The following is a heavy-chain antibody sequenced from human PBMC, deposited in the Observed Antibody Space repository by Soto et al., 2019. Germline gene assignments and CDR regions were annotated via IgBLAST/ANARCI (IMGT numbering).Heavy chain of an antibody. CDR2: INHSGST. V-gene: IGHV4-34*01. CDR3: ARVHRGGTIFGVVRDYYYYGMDV. CDR1: GGSFSGYY. Sequence: PSETLSLTCAVYGGSFSGYYCSWIRQPPWKGLEWIGEINHSGSTNYNPSLKSRVTISVDTSKNQFSLKLSSVTAADTAVYYCARVHRGGTIFGVVRDYYYYGMDVWGQGTTVTVYS. J-gene: IGHJ6*02. D-gene: IGHD3-3*01.